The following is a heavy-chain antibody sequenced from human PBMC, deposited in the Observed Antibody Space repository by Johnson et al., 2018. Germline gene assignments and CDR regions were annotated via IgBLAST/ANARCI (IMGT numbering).Heavy chain of an antibody. CDR1: GHRLSSFY. J-gene: IGHJ6*03. V-gene: IGHV1-46*01. Sequence: VQLVESGAEVRKPGASVKISCKASGHRLSSFYVHWVRQAPGQGLQWMGRINPRDGATTYAQKFQGRVTMTRNTSISTAYMALSSLGSEDTAVSYCARAGSYGDYDMDVWGKGTTVTVSS. D-gene: IGHD4-17*01. CDR3: ARAGSYGDYDMDV. CDR2: INPRDGAT.